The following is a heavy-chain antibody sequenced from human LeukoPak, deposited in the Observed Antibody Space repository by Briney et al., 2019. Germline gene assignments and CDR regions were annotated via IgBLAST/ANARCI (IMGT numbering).Heavy chain of an antibody. V-gene: IGHV1-69*04. D-gene: IGHD3-3*01. CDR1: GGTFSSYA. J-gene: IGHJ6*02. CDR3: AREDTYYDFWGGYTMDV. CDR2: IIPILGIA. Sequence: SVTVSCRASGGTFSSYAISWVRQAPGQGLEWMGRIIPILGIANYAQKFQGRVTITADKSTSTAYMELSSLRSEDTAVYYCAREDTYYDFWGGYTMDVWGQGTTVTVSS.